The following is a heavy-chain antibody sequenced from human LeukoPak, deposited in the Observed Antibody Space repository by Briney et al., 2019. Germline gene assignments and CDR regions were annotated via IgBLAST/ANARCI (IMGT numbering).Heavy chain of an antibody. CDR1: GYTFTSYA. J-gene: IGHJ3*02. CDR2: INAGNGNT. CDR3: ARDGGYYSGDFDI. Sequence: ASVKVSCKVSGYTFTSYAMHWVRQAPGQRLEWMGWINAGNGNTKYSQKFQGRVTITRDTSASTAYMELSSLRSEDTAVYYCARDGGYYSGDFDIWGQGTMVTVSS. D-gene: IGHD3-22*01. V-gene: IGHV1-3*01.